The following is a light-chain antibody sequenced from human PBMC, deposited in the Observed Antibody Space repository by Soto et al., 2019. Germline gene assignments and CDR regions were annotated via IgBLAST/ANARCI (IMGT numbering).Light chain of an antibody. V-gene: IGLV2-14*01. J-gene: IGLJ1*01. CDR1: SSDVGGYDY. CDR2: DVT. CDR3: SSYTSSTSYV. Sequence: QSVLTQPASVSGSPGQSITISCTGTSSDVGGYDYVSWYQQHPGKAPKLMIYDVTNRPSGVCNRFSGSKSGNTASLTISGLQAEDEASYYCSSYTSSTSYVFGTGTKVTV.